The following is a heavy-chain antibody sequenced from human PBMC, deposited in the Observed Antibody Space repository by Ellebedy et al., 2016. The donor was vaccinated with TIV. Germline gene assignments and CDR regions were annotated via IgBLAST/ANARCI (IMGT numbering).Heavy chain of an antibody. D-gene: IGHD4-23*01. J-gene: IGHJ4*02. V-gene: IGHV3-23*01. CDR2: IGNSDET. CDR1: GFTFSTNA. Sequence: GGSLRLXCAASGFTFSTNAMSWVRQAPGKGLEWVSAIGNSDETYYADSVKGRFTISRDSSKNTLYLQMNTLRVEDTALYYCTKDILRWAFDYWGQGTLVTVSS. CDR3: TKDILRWAFDY.